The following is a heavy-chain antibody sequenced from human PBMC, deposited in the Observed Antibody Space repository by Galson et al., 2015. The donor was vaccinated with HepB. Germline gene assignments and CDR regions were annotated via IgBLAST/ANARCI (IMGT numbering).Heavy chain of an antibody. CDR2: ISTFNGNT. Sequence: SVKVCCKASGYTFTSYGISWVRQAPGQGLEWLGWISTFNGNTNYTQKLQGRVTMTTDTSTSTAYMDLRSLRSDDTAVYYCARGYSSGLTTSYYYGMDVWGQGTTVTVSS. J-gene: IGHJ6*02. CDR3: ARGYSSGLTTSYYYGMDV. CDR1: GYTFTSYG. V-gene: IGHV1-18*01. D-gene: IGHD6-19*01.